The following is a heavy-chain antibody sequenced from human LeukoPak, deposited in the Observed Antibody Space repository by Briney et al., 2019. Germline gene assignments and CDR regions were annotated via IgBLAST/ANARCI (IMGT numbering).Heavy chain of an antibody. D-gene: IGHD3-3*01. CDR1: GFTFNSYA. CDR2: ISYDGSNK. CDR3: ARSSGPNSITVFGVVTPKFDY. V-gene: IGHV3-30-3*01. J-gene: IGHJ4*02. Sequence: GRSLRLSCAASGFTFNSYAINWVCQAPGKGLEWVAFISYDGSNKYYADSVKGRFTISRDNSKNMLYLQMNSLRAEDTAVYYCARSSGPNSITVFGVVTPKFDYWGQGTLVTVSS.